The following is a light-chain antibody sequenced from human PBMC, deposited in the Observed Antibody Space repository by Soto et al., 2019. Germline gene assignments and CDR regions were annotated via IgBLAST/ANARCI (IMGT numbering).Light chain of an antibody. CDR2: GAS. J-gene: IGKJ4*01. Sequence: EIVVSQSPITLSVSPGVRATLFCRATQSVTNSYLAWYQQKPGQAPRLLIFGASTSAAGIPARFSGSGSGTEFTLTISSLQSEDFAVYYCPQYSKWPLTFGGGTKVDIK. CDR1: QSVTNSY. CDR3: PQYSKWPLT. V-gene: IGKV3-15*01.